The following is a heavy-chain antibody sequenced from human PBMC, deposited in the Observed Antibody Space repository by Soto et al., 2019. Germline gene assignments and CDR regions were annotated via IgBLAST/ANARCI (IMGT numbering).Heavy chain of an antibody. CDR1: GFTFSSYG. Sequence: GGSLRLSCAASGFTFSSYGMHWVRQAPGKGLEWVAVIWYDGSNKYYADSVKGRFTISRDNSKNTLYLQMNSLRAEDTAVYYCARDSGSSWYAYYYYGMDVWGQGTTVTVSS. CDR3: ARDSGSSWYAYYYYGMDV. D-gene: IGHD6-13*01. CDR2: IWYDGSNK. V-gene: IGHV3-33*01. J-gene: IGHJ6*02.